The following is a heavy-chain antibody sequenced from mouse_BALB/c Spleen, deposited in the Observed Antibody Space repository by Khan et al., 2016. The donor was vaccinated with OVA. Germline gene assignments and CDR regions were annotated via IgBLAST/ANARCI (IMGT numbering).Heavy chain of an antibody. J-gene: IGHJ4*01. CDR1: GFSLTNYA. D-gene: IGHD2-14*01. CDR2: IWSDGNT. CDR3: ASHRYDGYYAMDY. V-gene: IGHV2-6-1*01. Sequence: QVQLKESGPGLVAPSQSLSITCTISGFSLTNYAVHWVRQPPGKGLEWLVVIWSDGNTTYNSALKSRLTISKDNSKSQVFLKMNGLQTDDTAMYYCASHRYDGYYAMDYWGQGTSVTVSS.